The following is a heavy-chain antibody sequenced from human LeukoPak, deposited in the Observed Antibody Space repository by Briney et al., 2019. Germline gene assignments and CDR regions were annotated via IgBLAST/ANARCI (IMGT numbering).Heavy chain of an antibody. J-gene: IGHJ3*02. D-gene: IGHD2-15*01. V-gene: IGHV1-69*06. CDR2: IIPIFGTA. Sequence: GASVKVSCKASGYTFTNYGISWVRQAPGQGLEWMGGIIPIFGTANYAQKFQGRVTITADKSTSTAYMELSSLRSEDTAVYYCASFRGYCSGGSCYGSPSQAFDIWGQGTMVTVSS. CDR3: ASFRGYCSGGSCYGSPSQAFDI. CDR1: GYTFTNYG.